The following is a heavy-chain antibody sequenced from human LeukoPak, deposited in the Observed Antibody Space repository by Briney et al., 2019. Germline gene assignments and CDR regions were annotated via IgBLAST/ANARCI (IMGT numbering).Heavy chain of an antibody. CDR1: GYPITGYY. Sequence: GDSVKLSCKASGYPITGYYKHWVRHAPGQGLEWKGWINPNSGGTNYAQKFQGRVTMTRDTSISTAYMELSSLRSDDTAVYYCARRRDGYNSNWFDPWGQGTLVTVSS. CDR2: INPNSGGT. CDR3: ARRRDGYNSNWFDP. V-gene: IGHV1-2*02. J-gene: IGHJ5*02. D-gene: IGHD5-24*01.